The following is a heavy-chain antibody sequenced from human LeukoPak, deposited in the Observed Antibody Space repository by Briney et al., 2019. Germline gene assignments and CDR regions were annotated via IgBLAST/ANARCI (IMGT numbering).Heavy chain of an antibody. V-gene: IGHV3-7*01. J-gene: IGHJ6*03. Sequence: GGSLRLSCAASGFTFSSYWMSWVRQAPGKGLEWVANIKEDGSEKYYVDSVKGRFTIARDNAKKSLYLHMNSLRADDTAVYYCARVEAGSGWYLWYVDVWGKGTSVTISS. CDR1: GFTFSSYW. D-gene: IGHD6-19*01. CDR3: ARVEAGSGWYLWYVDV. CDR2: IKEDGSEK.